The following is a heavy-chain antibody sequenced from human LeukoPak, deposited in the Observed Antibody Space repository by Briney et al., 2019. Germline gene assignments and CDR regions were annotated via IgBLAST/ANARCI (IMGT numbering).Heavy chain of an antibody. D-gene: IGHD2/OR15-2a*01. Sequence: ASVKVSFKASGYTFTIYGISWVGQAPGQGREGMGWISAYNGNTNYAQKLQGRVTMTTDTSTSTAYMELWSLRSDDTAVYYCATSMPQTSAFDIWGQGTMVTVSS. J-gene: IGHJ3*02. V-gene: IGHV1-18*01. CDR3: ATSMPQTSAFDI. CDR1: GYTFTIYG. CDR2: ISAYNGNT.